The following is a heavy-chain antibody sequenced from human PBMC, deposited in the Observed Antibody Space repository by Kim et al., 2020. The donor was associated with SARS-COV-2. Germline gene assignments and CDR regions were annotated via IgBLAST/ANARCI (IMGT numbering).Heavy chain of an antibody. D-gene: IGHD1-26*01. CDR3: AREWKRVGAFDF. J-gene: IGHJ4*02. CDR1: GFTFSTYW. Sequence: GGSLRLSCEASGFTFSTYWMHWVRQAPGKGLVWVSRINSDGSSTIYADSVKGRFTISRDNAKNTLYLQMNSLRVEDTAVYYWAREWKRVGAFDFWGQGT. V-gene: IGHV3-74*01. CDR2: INSDGSST.